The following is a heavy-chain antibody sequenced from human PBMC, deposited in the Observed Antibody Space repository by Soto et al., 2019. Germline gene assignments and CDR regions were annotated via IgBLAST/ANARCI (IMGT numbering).Heavy chain of an antibody. CDR3: AKSRLDRTYGANGNDY. Sequence: QVQLVQSGAEVKKPGSSVKVSCKASGGTFSSYAISWVRQAPGQGLEWMGGIIPIFGTANYAQKFQGRVTITADESTSTAYMELSSLRSEDTAVYYCAKSRLDRTYGANGNDYWGQGTLVTVSS. J-gene: IGHJ4*02. CDR1: GGTFSSYA. CDR2: IIPIFGTA. V-gene: IGHV1-69*12. D-gene: IGHD4-17*01.